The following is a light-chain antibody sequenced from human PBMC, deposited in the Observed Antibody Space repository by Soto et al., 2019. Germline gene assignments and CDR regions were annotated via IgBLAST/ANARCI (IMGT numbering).Light chain of an antibody. J-gene: IGLJ1*01. Sequence: QAVVTQPPSVSGAPGQRVTISCTGSSSNIGARFDVHWYQQLPGSAPKLLIYSNNNRPPGVPDRFSVSRSATSASLAITGLQAADEADYYCQSYDSSLSVYVFGTATKLPVL. CDR1: SSNIGARFD. V-gene: IGLV1-40*01. CDR3: QSYDSSLSVYV. CDR2: SNN.